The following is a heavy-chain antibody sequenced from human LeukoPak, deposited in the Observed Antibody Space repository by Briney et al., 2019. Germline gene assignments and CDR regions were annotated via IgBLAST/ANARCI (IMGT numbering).Heavy chain of an antibody. V-gene: IGHV1-18*04. CDR2: ISAYNGNT. J-gene: IGHJ4*02. D-gene: IGHD2-2*01. CDR3: AREYQLLSPFDY. CDR1: GYTFTSYG. Sequence: ASVKVSCKASGYTFTSYGISWVRQAPGQGLEWMGWISAYNGNTNYAQKLQGRVTITTDTSTSTAYMELRSLRSDDTAVYYCAREYQLLSPFDYWGQGTLVTVSS.